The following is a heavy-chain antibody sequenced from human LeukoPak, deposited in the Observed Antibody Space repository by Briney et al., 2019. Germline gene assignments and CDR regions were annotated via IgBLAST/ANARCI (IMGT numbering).Heavy chain of an antibody. D-gene: IGHD2-15*01. V-gene: IGHV4-39*01. CDR1: GGSFSGYY. CDR3: ARRVVVVVAAHFDY. J-gene: IGHJ4*02. Sequence: PSETLSLTCAVSGGSFSGYYWSWIRQPPGKGLEWIGSIYYSGSTYYNPSLKSRVTISVETSNNQFSLQLSSVTAADTAVYYCARRVVVVVAAHFDYWGQGTLVTVSS. CDR2: IYYSGST.